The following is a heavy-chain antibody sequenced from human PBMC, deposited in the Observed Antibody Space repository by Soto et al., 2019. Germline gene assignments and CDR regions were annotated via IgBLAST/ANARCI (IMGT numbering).Heavy chain of an antibody. D-gene: IGHD4-17*01. V-gene: IGHV1-69*01. Sequence: EQSGAEVKRPGSSVKVSCEASGGTFSNYAISWVRQAPGQGLEWMGGILPLSGTGNYPQKFQGRVTITADESSSTIYLELRSLRSEDAAVYYCVRDTWGVTVADTVDYYYGMDVWGQGTTVIVSS. CDR3: VRDTWGVTVADTVDYYYGMDV. J-gene: IGHJ6*02. CDR2: ILPLSGTG. CDR1: GGTFSNYA.